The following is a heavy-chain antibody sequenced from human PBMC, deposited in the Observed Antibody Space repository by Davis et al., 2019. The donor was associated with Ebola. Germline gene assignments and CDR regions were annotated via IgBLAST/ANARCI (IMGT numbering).Heavy chain of an antibody. CDR1: GYTFTTYG. CDR2: ISTYNDNT. J-gene: IGHJ6*02. Sequence: AASVEVSCKASGYTFTTYGISWVRQAPGQGLEWMGWISTYNDNTNYAHKLQGRVTMTTDTSTSTAYMELRSLRSDDTAVYYCARDRYCSGGSCYSSYYYGMDVWGQGTTVTVSS. CDR3: ARDRYCSGGSCYSSYYYGMDV. V-gene: IGHV1-18*01. D-gene: IGHD2-15*01.